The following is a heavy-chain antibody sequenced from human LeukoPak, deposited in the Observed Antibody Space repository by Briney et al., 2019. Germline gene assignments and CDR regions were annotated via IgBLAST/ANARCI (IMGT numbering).Heavy chain of an antibody. CDR3: ARLGSYFDY. V-gene: IGHV4-59*01. J-gene: IGHJ4*02. Sequence: SETLSLTCIVSGGFINSYYWSWIRQPPGKGLEWIGYIYYSGSTNYNPSLKSRVTISVDTSKNQFSLKLNSVTAADTAVYYCARLGSYFDYWGQGTLVTVSS. CDR1: GGFINSYY. CDR2: IYYSGST. D-gene: IGHD1-26*01.